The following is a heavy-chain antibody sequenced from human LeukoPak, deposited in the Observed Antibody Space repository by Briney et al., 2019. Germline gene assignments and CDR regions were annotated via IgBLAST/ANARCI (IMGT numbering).Heavy chain of an antibody. V-gene: IGHV5-51*01. Sequence: GDSLKVSSKGSGYSFTSYWNGWVRQMLGTGLEWMGIIHPGDSDTRYSPSFQGQVTISADKSISTAYLQWSSLKASDTAMYYCARHSNTSLDYWGQGTLVTVSS. CDR2: IHPGDSDT. J-gene: IGHJ4*02. CDR1: GYSFTSYW. D-gene: IGHD3-16*01. CDR3: ARHSNTSLDY.